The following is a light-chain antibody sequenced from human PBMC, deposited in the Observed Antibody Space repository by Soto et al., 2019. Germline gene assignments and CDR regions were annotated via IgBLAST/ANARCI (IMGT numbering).Light chain of an antibody. CDR2: EAS. Sequence: QSALTQPPSVSGSPGQSVTISCTGTSTDFVSYNRVSWYQQPPGTAPKLIIYEASNRPSGVPDRFSGSKSGNTASLTISGPQAAGEAYYDCRLYTSEYTDGFATGTNAIVL. CDR1: STDFVSYNR. V-gene: IGLV2-18*01. J-gene: IGLJ1*01. CDR3: RLYTSEYTDG.